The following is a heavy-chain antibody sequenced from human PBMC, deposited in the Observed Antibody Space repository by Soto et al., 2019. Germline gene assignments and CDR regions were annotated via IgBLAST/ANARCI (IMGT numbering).Heavy chain of an antibody. CDR1: GYTFTTFG. CDR2: ISAYSGNT. V-gene: IGHV1-18*01. CDR3: AGALCSGGSCYLDY. Sequence: QVQLVQSGGEVKKPGAAVKVSCKASGYTFTTFGIGWVRQAPGQGLEWMGWISAYSGNTEYPEKLQGRVTMTIDTSTSTTYMELRSLGSDDTAVYYCAGALCSGGSCYLDYWGQGALVTVSS. D-gene: IGHD2-15*01. J-gene: IGHJ4*02.